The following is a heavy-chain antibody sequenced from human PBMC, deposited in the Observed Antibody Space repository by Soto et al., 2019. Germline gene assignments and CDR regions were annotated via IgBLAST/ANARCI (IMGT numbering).Heavy chain of an antibody. Sequence: QVQLVQSGAEVRKPGASVKVSCKASGYTFTTYGISWVRQAPGQGLEWMGWISGYNGHTKYAQKFQGSVTMTTDTSTSTVYRDLRSLRSDDTAVYYCAREGEMPYYYYGLDVWGQGTTVTVSS. CDR1: GYTFTTYG. CDR3: AREGEMPYYYYGLDV. V-gene: IGHV1-18*01. CDR2: ISGYNGHT. D-gene: IGHD3-16*01. J-gene: IGHJ6*02.